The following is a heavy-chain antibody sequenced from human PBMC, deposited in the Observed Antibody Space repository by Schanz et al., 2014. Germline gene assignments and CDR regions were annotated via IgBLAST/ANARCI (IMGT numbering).Heavy chain of an antibody. CDR2: IHQSGGT. V-gene: IGHV4-61*01. J-gene: IGHJ5*02. CDR3: AKFLYDDPS. D-gene: IGHD3-3*01. CDR1: GGSISSDPYY. Sequence: QVPLQESGPALVKPSETLSLTCTVSGGSISSDPYYWGWIRQPPGKGLEWIGYIHQSGGTNYNPSLKSRITILVDPPKTQFSLRLTSLTAADTAVYYCAKFLYDDPSWGQGTLVTVSS.